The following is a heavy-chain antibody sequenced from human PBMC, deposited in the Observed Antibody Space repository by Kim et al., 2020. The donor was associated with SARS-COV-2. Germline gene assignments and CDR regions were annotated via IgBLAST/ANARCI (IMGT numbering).Heavy chain of an antibody. CDR2: IYSGAKT. CDR1: GFTVSNSY. V-gene: IGHV3-66*01. D-gene: IGHD6-19*01. J-gene: IGHJ5*02. CDR3: VRPGSGWWVDP. Sequence: GGSLRLSCAASGFTVSNSYIGWVRQAPGKGLEWVSVIYSGAKTYYADSVKGRFTISRDNSNNILYLQMNSLRVDDTAVYYCVRPGSGWWVDPWGQGTLVT.